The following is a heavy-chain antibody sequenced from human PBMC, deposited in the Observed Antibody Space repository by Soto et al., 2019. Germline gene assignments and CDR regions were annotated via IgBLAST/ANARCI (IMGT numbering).Heavy chain of an antibody. J-gene: IGHJ5*02. D-gene: IGHD2-21*02. V-gene: IGHV1-46*03. CDR2: INPSGGYT. Sequence: ASVKVSCKASGYTFTSYYMNWVRQAPGQGLEWLGIINPSGGYTTYAQRFLGRVTMTSDTSTSTVHMELGSLTSEDTAVYYCARGGGIVVVTAIEDWFDPWGQG. CDR1: GYTFTSYY. CDR3: ARGGGIVVVTAIEDWFDP.